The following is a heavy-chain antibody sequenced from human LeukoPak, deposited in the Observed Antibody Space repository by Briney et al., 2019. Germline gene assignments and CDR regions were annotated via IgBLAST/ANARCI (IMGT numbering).Heavy chain of an antibody. D-gene: IGHD4-11*01. CDR1: GGSISSGGYY. CDR3: ARVLEDYSNSGFLFQH. V-gene: IGHV4-30-2*01. Sequence: SQTLSLTCTVSGGSISSGGYYWSWIRQPPGKGLEWIGYIYHSGSTYYNPSLKSRVTISVDRSKNQFSLKLSSVTAADTAVYYCARVLEDYSNSGFLFQHWGQGTLVTVSS. J-gene: IGHJ1*01. CDR2: IYHSGST.